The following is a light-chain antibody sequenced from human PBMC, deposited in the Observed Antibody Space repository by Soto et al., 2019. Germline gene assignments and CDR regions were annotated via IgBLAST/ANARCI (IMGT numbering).Light chain of an antibody. J-gene: IGKJ5*01. CDR2: DAS. CDR3: QQRSNWPPVIT. V-gene: IGKV3-11*01. Sequence: EIVLTQSPATLSLSPGERATLSCRASQSFSSYLAWYQQKPGQAPRLLIYDASKRATGIPARFSGRGSGTDFTLTISSLEPEDFAVDYCQQRSNWPPVITFGQGTRLEIK. CDR1: QSFSSY.